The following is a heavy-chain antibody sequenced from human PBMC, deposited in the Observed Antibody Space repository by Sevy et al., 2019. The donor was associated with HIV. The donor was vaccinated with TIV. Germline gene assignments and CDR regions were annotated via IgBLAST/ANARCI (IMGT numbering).Heavy chain of an antibody. J-gene: IGHJ6*02. CDR2: IRSKSYGGTI. CDR3: TRAEGATDWGMDV. CDR1: GFTFGDYT. Sequence: GGSLRLSCTASGFTFGDYTVSWVRQAPGKGLEWVGFIRSKSYGGTIEYAASVKGRFTISKDTSKSIAYLQMNSLKTEDTALYFCTRAEGATDWGMDVWGQGTTVTVSS. D-gene: IGHD1-26*01. V-gene: IGHV3-49*04.